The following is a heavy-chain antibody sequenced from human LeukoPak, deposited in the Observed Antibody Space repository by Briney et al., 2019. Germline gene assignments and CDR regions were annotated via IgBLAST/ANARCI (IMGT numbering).Heavy chain of an antibody. D-gene: IGHD4-17*01. CDR1: GYTFTAYC. CDR3: ASHPDYGDYGRFDY. J-gene: IGHJ4*02. Sequence: GASVKVSCKASGYTFTAYCMHWVRQAPGQGLEWMGRINPNSGGTNYALNFQGRVTMTRDTSISTAYMELSSLRSEDTAVYYCASHPDYGDYGRFDYWGQGTLVTVSS. CDR2: INPNSGGT. V-gene: IGHV1-2*06.